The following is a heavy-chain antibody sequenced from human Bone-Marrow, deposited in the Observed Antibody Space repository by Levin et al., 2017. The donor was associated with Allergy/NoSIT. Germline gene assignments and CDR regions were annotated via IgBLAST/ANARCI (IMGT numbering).Heavy chain of an antibody. Sequence: TGGSLRLSCAASGFTFNSYAMSWVRQAPGKGLEWVSSISGSGDSTYYADSVKGRFTISRDNSKSTLYLQMNNLRVEDAAIYFCAGTAYCSGGSCSSGDTGYFDLWGRGTLLSVSS. J-gene: IGHJ2*01. CDR1: GFTFNSYA. CDR2: ISGSGDST. CDR3: AGTAYCSGGSCSSGDTGYFDL. V-gene: IGHV3-23*01. D-gene: IGHD2-15*01.